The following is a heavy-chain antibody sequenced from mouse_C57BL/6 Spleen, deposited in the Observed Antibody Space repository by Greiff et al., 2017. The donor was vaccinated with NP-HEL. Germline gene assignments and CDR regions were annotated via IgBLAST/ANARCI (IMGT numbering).Heavy chain of an antibody. Sequence: VQLQQPGAELVKPGASVKLSCKASGYTFTSYWMHWVKQRPGQGLEWIGMIHPDSGSTNYNEKFKSKATLTVDKSSSTAYMQLSSLTSEDSAVYYCARSRLGWSRALVDYGGQGTTLTVSS. J-gene: IGHJ2*01. D-gene: IGHD2-3*01. V-gene: IGHV1-64*01. CDR3: ARSRLGWSRALVDY. CDR2: IHPDSGST. CDR1: GYTFTSYW.